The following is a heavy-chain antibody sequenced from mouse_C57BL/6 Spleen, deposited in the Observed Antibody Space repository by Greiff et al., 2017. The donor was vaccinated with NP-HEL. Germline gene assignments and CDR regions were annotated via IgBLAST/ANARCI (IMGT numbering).Heavy chain of an antibody. D-gene: IGHD1-1*01. CDR3: ARRSDYYGSSFGAMDY. Sequence: VQLQQSGPELVKPGASVKIPCKASGYTFTDYNMDWVKQSHGKSLEWIGDINPNNGGTIYNQKFKGKATLTVDKSSSTAYMELRSLTSEDTAVYYCARRSDYYGSSFGAMDYWGQGTSVTVSS. V-gene: IGHV1-18*01. CDR1: GYTFTDYN. CDR2: INPNNGGT. J-gene: IGHJ4*01.